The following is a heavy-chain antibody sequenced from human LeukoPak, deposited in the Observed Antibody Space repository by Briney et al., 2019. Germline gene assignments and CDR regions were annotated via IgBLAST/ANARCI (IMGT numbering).Heavy chain of an antibody. V-gene: IGHV4-38-2*02. D-gene: IGHD3-3*01. CDR2: FYPGGTS. CDR3: ARDGGITIFGVGNNWFDP. J-gene: IGHJ5*02. Sequence: PSETLSLTCTVSGLSVTNGYYWGWFRHPPGKGLEWIASFYPGGTSHYKLSLKSRATISVETSKNQLSLNLNSVTAADTAVYYCARDGGITIFGVGNNWFDPWGQGTLVTVSS. CDR1: GLSVTNGYY.